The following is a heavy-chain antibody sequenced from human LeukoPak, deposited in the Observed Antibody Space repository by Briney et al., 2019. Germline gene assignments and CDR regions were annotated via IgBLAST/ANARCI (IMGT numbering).Heavy chain of an antibody. J-gene: IGHJ4*02. CDR1: GVTFSSYA. CDR3: AKSSMTMVVKDCFDY. Sequence: VGSLRLSCAASGVTFSSYAMSWGRQAPGEGRGWVSAISGSGGSTYYADSVKGRFTISRDNSKNTLYLQMTSLRAEDTAVYYCAKSSMTMVVKDCFDYWGQGTLLTVPS. D-gene: IGHD4-23*01. V-gene: IGHV3-23*01. CDR2: ISGSGGST.